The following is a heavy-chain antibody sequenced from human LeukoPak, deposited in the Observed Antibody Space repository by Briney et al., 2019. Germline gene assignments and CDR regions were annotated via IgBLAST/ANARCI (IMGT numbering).Heavy chain of an antibody. V-gene: IGHV1-69*05. D-gene: IGHD3-3*01. J-gene: IGHJ4*02. Sequence: GSSVKVSCKASGGTFSSYAISWVRQAPGQGLEWMGRITPIFGTANYAQKFQGRVTITTDESTSTAYMELSSLRSEDTAVYYCAREAARFLEWFPSKWGQGTLVTVSS. CDR2: ITPIFGTA. CDR3: AREAARFLEWFPSK. CDR1: GGTFSSYA.